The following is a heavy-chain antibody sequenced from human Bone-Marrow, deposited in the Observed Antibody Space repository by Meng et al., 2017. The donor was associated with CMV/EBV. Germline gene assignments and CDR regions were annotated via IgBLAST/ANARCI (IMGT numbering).Heavy chain of an antibody. CDR3: ARDTRGYGGYYYYGMDV. Sequence: GGSLRLSCTVSGGSVSSGSYYMSWIRQAPGKGLEWVSYISSSGSTIYYADSVKGRFTISRDNAKNSLYLQMNSLRAEDTAVYYCARDTRGYGGYYYYGMDVWGQGTTVTVSS. V-gene: IGHV3-11*01. J-gene: IGHJ6*02. D-gene: IGHD5-12*01. CDR1: GGSVSSGSYY. CDR2: ISSSGSTI.